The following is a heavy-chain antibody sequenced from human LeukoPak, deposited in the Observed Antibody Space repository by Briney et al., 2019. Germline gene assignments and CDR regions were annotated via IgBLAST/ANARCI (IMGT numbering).Heavy chain of an antibody. D-gene: IGHD4-17*01. CDR1: GYTFTSYG. Sequence: ASVKVSCKASGYTFTSYGISWVRQAPGQGLEWMGWISAYNGNTNYAQKLQGRATMTTDTSTSTAYMELRSLRSDDTAVYYCARAPDDYGDLNWFDPWGQGTLVTVSS. CDR3: ARAPDDYGDLNWFDP. J-gene: IGHJ5*02. CDR2: ISAYNGNT. V-gene: IGHV1-18*01.